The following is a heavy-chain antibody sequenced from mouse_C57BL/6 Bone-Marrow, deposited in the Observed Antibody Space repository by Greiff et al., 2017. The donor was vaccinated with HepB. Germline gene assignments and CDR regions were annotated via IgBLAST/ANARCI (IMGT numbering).Heavy chain of an antibody. CDR1: GYAFSSYW. D-gene: IGHD2-1*01. V-gene: IGHV1-80*01. CDR2: IYPGDGDT. CDR3: ARREGNFLFDY. J-gene: IGHJ2*01. Sequence: VQVVESGAELVKPGASVKISCKASGYAFSSYWMNWVKQRPGKGLEWIGQIYPGDGDTNYNGKFKGKATLTADKSSSTAYMQLSSLTSEDSAVYFCARREGNFLFDYWGQGTTLTVSS.